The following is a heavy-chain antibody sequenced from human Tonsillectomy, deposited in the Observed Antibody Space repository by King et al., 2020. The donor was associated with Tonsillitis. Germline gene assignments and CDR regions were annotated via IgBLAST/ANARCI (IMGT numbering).Heavy chain of an antibody. D-gene: IGHD2-8*01. J-gene: IGHJ4*02. CDR2: IKSKTNGETT. CDR1: GFSFNNAW. V-gene: IGHV3-15*01. CDR3: STEGSPYGVHSLDS. Sequence: VQLVESGGGLVKPGGSLRLFCAASGFSFNNAWMTWVRQAPGKGLEWVGRIKSKTNGETTNYAAPVTDRFTISRDDSKNMLYLQMNSLKTEDTSVYYCSTEGSPYGVHSLDSWGQGALVTVSS.